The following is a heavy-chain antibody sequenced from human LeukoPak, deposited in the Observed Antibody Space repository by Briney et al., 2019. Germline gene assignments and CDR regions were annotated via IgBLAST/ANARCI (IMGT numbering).Heavy chain of an antibody. V-gene: IGHV1-69*04. D-gene: IGHD5-24*01. CDR1: GGTFSSYA. J-gene: IGHJ4*02. CDR3: ARGGDVEMATIIWDDGHYFDY. Sequence: GASVKVSCKASGGTFSSYAISWVRQAPGQGLEWMGRIIPILGIANYAQKFQGRVTITADKSTSTAYMELSSLRSEDTAVYYCARGGDVEMATIIWDDGHYFDYWGQGTLVTVSS. CDR2: IIPILGIA.